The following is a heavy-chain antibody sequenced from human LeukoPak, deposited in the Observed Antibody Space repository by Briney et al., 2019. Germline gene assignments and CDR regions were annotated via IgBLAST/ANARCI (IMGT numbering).Heavy chain of an antibody. CDR1: GYSFTSNY. Sequence: ASVKVSCKASGYSFTSNYIHWVRQAPGQGLEWMGMIYPRDGSTSYAQRFQDRVTVTRDTSTSTVHMELSGLRSEDTAVYYCARDQEGFDYWGQGTQVTVSS. CDR3: ARDQEGFDY. CDR2: IYPRDGST. V-gene: IGHV1-46*01. J-gene: IGHJ4*02.